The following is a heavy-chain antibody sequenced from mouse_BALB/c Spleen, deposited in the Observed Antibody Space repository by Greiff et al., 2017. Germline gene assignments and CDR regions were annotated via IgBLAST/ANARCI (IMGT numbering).Heavy chain of an antibody. CDR2: IWAGGST. D-gene: IGHD1-1*02. J-gene: IGHJ4*01. Sequence: VQLVESGPGLVAPSQSLSITCTVSGFSLTSYGVHWVRQPPGKGLEWLGVIWAGGSTNYNSALMSRLSISKDNSKSQVFFKMNSLQANDTAIYYCARRGGKETYAMDYWGQGTSVTVSS. CDR3: ARRGGKETYAMDY. V-gene: IGHV2-9*02. CDR1: GFSLTSYG.